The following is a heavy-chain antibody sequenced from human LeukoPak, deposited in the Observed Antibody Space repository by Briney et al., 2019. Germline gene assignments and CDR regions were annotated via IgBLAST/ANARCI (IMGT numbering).Heavy chain of an antibody. CDR3: ARRASSGYYNNWFDP. J-gene: IGHJ5*02. D-gene: IGHD3-22*01. CDR2: IYYSGST. Sequence: SETPSLTCTVSGGSIRSYYWSWIRQPPGEGLGWVWYIYYSGSTNYNPSLKSRVTISVDTSKNQFSLKLSSVTAADTAVYYCARRASSGYYNNWFDPWGQGTLVTVSS. CDR1: GGSIRSYY. V-gene: IGHV4-59*08.